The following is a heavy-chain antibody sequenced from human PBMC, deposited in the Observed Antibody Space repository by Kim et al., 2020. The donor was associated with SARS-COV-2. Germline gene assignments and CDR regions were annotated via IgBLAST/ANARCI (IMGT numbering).Heavy chain of an antibody. V-gene: IGHV3-48*03. Sequence: GGSLRLSCAASGFTFSSYEMNWVRQAPGKGLEWVSYISSSGSTIYYADSVKGRFTISRDNAKNSLYLQMNSLRAEDTAVYYCASLTDATYYYYYGMDVWGQGSTVTVSS. CDR3: ASLTDATYYYYYGMDV. D-gene: IGHD2-2*01. J-gene: IGHJ6*02. CDR1: GFTFSSYE. CDR2: ISSSGSTI.